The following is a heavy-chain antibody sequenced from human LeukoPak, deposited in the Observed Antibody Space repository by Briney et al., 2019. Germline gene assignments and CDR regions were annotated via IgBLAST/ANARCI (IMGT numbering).Heavy chain of an antibody. CDR1: GYTFTSYD. D-gene: IGHD3-9*01. CDR2: INPNSGGT. V-gene: IGHV1-2*02. CDR3: ARDLYDILTGSNWFDP. Sequence: GASVKVSCKASGYTFTSYDINWVRQAPGQGLEWMGWINPNSGGTNYAQRFQGRVTMTRDTSISTAYMELSRLRSDDTAVYYCARDLYDILTGSNWFDPWGQGTLVTVSS. J-gene: IGHJ5*02.